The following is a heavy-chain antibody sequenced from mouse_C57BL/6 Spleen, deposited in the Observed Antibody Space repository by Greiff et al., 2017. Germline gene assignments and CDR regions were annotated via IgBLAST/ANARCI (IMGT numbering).Heavy chain of an antibody. Sequence: EVTLQESGPGMVKPSQSLSLTCTVTGFSITSGYDWHWIRRFPGNKLEWMGYISYSGSTNYNPSPKSRISITHDTSKNHFFLKLNFVTTEDTATDDCAREIYYGNTAWFAYWGQGTLVTVSA. J-gene: IGHJ3*01. D-gene: IGHD2-1*01. CDR2: ISYSGST. V-gene: IGHV3-1*01. CDR3: AREIYYGNTAWFAY. CDR1: GFSITSGYD.